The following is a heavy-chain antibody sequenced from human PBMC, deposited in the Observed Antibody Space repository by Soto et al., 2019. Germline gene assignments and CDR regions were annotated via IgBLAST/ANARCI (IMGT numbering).Heavy chain of an antibody. CDR2: IIPIFGTA. Sequence: GASVKVSCKASGGTFSSYAISWVRQAPGQGLEWMGGIIPIFGTANYAQKFRGRVTITADESTSTAYMELSSLRSEDTAVYYCARDRLLAVVVIRSYSYGIDVRCQGTTVTVSS. D-gene: IGHD3-22*01. J-gene: IGHJ6*02. V-gene: IGHV1-69*13. CDR3: ARDRLLAVVVIRSYSYGIDV. CDR1: GGTFSSYA.